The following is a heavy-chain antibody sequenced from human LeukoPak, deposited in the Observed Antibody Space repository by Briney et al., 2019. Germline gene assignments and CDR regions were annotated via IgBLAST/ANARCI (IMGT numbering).Heavy chain of an antibody. J-gene: IGHJ4*02. D-gene: IGHD6-19*01. CDR2: IYYSGST. CDR1: GGSISSSSYY. V-gene: IGHV4-39*01. CDR3: AGYSSGDDQYYFDY. Sequence: SETLSLTCTVSGGSISSSSYYWGWIRQPPGKGLEWIGSIYYSGSTYYNPSLKSRVTISVDTSKNQFSLKLSSVTAADTAVYYCAGYSSGDDQYYFDYWGQGTLSPSPQ.